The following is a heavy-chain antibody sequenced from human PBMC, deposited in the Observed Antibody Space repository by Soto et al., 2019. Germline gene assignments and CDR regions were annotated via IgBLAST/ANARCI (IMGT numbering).Heavy chain of an antibody. CDR3: AKSPGGYSGYEYYYYMDV. J-gene: IGHJ6*03. D-gene: IGHD5-12*01. Sequence: PGGSLRLSCAASGFSLSNYAMSWVRQAPGKGLEWVSAISGSGGRTYYADSVKGRFTISRDNSKNTVYLQMKSLRAEDTAEFFCAKSPGGYSGYEYYYYMDVWGKGTTVTVSS. CDR1: GFSLSNYA. V-gene: IGHV3-23*01. CDR2: ISGSGGRT.